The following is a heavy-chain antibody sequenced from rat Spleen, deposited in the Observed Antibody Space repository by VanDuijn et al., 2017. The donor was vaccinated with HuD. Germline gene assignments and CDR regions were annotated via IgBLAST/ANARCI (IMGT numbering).Heavy chain of an antibody. CDR1: GFTFSSFA. Sequence: EVQLVDSGGGLVQPGRSLKLSCAASGFTFSSFAMAWVRQAPGQGLEWVSSINADGALTYYPDSVKGRFTISRDNAKSTLYLQMDSLRSEDTATYYCARHLDYGGYSESDYWGQGVMVTVSS. J-gene: IGHJ2*01. CDR2: INADGALT. CDR3: ARHLDYGGYSESDY. V-gene: IGHV5-25*01. D-gene: IGHD1-11*01.